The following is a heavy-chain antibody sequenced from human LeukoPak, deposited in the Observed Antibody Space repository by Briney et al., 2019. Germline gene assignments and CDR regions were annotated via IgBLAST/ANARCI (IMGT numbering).Heavy chain of an antibody. D-gene: IGHD3-22*01. Sequence: GGSLRLSCAASGFTFSSYTINWVRQAPGKGLEWVSVIYSGGSTHYADSVKGRFTISRDNSKNTLYLQMNSLRAEDTAVYYCAGDGDGSGYYPFEYWGQGTLVTVSS. CDR2: IYSGGST. J-gene: IGHJ4*02. CDR3: AGDGDGSGYYPFEY. V-gene: IGHV3-66*01. CDR1: GFTFSSYT.